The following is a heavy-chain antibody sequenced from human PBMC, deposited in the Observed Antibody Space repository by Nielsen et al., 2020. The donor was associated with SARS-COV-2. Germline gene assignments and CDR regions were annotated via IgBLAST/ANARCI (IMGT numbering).Heavy chain of an antibody. J-gene: IGHJ4*02. CDR2: ISYDGSNK. D-gene: IGHD3-22*01. V-gene: IGHV3-30*03. Sequence: GSLRLSCAASGFTFSIYAMHWVRQAPGKGLEWVTVISYDGSNKYYADSVKGRFTISRDNSKNTLYLQMNSLRAEDTAVYYCAREVYDSGGYSFDYWGQGTLVTVSS. CDR3: AREVYDSGGYSFDY. CDR1: GFTFSIYA.